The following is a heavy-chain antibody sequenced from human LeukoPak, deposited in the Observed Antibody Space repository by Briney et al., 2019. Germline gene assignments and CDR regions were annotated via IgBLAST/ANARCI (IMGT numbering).Heavy chain of an antibody. CDR2: IYNSGHT. CDR1: GGSISSSSYY. J-gene: IGHJ2*01. V-gene: IGHV3-53*01. Sequence: ETLSLTCTVSGGSISSSSYYWGWIRQAPGKGLEWVSIIYNSGHTYYADSVKGRFTISRDNSRNTLYLQMNSLRAEDTAVYYCARVQGYFDLWGRGTLVTVSS. CDR3: ARVQGYFDL.